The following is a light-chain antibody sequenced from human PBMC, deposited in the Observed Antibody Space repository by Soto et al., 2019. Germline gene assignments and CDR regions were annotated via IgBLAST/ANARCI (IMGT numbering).Light chain of an antibody. CDR1: SSDVGGYNY. Sequence: QSVLTQPASVSGSPGQSITISCTGTSSDVGGYNYVSRYQQHPGKAPKLMIYEVSNRPSGVSNRFSGSKSGNTASLTISGLQAEDEADYYCSSYTSSSPFVFGTGTKVTVL. J-gene: IGLJ1*01. CDR2: EVS. V-gene: IGLV2-14*01. CDR3: SSYTSSSPFV.